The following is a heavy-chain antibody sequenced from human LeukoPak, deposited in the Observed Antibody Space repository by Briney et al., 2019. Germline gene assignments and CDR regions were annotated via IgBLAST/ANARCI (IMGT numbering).Heavy chain of an antibody. CDR2: IYYSGST. D-gene: IGHD6-19*01. CDR1: GGSISSYY. Sequence: SETLSLTCTVSGGSISSYYWSWIRQPPGEGLEWIGYIYYSGSTNYNPSLKSRVTISVDTSKNQFSLKLSSVTAADTAVYYCARLDSVAGFDYWGQGTLVTVSS. J-gene: IGHJ4*02. V-gene: IGHV4-59*01. CDR3: ARLDSVAGFDY.